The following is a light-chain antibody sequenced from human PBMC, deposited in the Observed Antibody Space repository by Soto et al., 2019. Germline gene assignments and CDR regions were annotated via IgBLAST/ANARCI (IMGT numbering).Light chain of an antibody. V-gene: IGKV1-5*01. CDR3: QQYNRNTWS. CDR1: QSVGTW. J-gene: IGKJ1*01. Sequence: DSQITQSPSTLSASVGGRVTITCRASQSVGTWVAWYQQKPGKAPKLLIYGASNLESGAPSRFSGSGYGTEFTLTITTLQPDDFATYFCQQYNRNTWSLGPGTKVDIK. CDR2: GAS.